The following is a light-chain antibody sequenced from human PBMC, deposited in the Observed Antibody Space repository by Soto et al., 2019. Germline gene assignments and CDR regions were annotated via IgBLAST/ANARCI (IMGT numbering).Light chain of an antibody. CDR1: QSISSN. CDR2: GAS. V-gene: IGKV3-15*01. Sequence: EIVMTQSPATLSVSPGERATLSCRASQSISSNLAWYQQRPGQAPRLLVYGASTRATGVPARFSGSGSGTDFTLSVTRLEPEDFAVYYCHQYAVSPLTFGGGTTVEIK. CDR3: HQYAVSPLT. J-gene: IGKJ4*01.